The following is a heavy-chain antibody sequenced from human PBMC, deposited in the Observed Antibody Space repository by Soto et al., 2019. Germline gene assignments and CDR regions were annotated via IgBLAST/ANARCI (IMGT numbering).Heavy chain of an antibody. J-gene: IGHJ4*02. CDR2: IWYDGSNK. Sequence: QVQLVESGGGVVQPGRSLRLSCAASGFTFSSYGMHWVRQAPGKGLEWVAVIWYDGSNKYYADSVKGRFTISRDNSKNSLDLQRNSLRAEDTAVYYCAREWQSEDRDYYDSSGYYDVRKPFDYWGQGTLVTVSS. CDR1: GFTFSSYG. D-gene: IGHD3-22*01. CDR3: AREWQSEDRDYYDSSGYYDVRKPFDY. V-gene: IGHV3-33*01.